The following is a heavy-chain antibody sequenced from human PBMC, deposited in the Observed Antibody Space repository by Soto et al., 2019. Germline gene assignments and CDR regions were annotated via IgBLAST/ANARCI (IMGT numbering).Heavy chain of an antibody. D-gene: IGHD2-21*02. CDR3: ARAAYDAYCGGDCYSAYYYYGMDV. CDR2: ISSSSSYI. V-gene: IGHV3-21*01. Sequence: GGSLRLSCAASGFTFSSYSMNWVRQAPGKGLEWVSSISSSSSYIYYADSVKGLFTISRDNAKNSLYLQMNSLRAEDTAVYDCARAAYDAYCGGDCYSAYYYYGMDVWGQGTTVTVSS. CDR1: GFTFSSYS. J-gene: IGHJ6*02.